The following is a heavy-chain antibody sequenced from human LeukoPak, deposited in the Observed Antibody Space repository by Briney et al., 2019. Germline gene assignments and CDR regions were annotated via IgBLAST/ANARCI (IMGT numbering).Heavy chain of an antibody. CDR2: ISGSGGST. CDR3: AKVSKQWLSFFDY. CDR1: GFTVSSNY. V-gene: IGHV3-23*01. Sequence: GGSLRLSCAASGFTVSSNYMSWVRQAPGKGLEWVSAISGSGGSTYYADSVKGRFTISRDNSKNTLYLQMNSLRAEDTAVYYCAKVSKQWLSFFDYWGQGTLVTVSS. J-gene: IGHJ4*02. D-gene: IGHD6-19*01.